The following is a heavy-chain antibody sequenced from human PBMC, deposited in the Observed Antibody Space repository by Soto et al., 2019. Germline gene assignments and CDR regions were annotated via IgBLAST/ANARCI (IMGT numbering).Heavy chain of an antibody. D-gene: IGHD4-17*01. CDR2: IYSGGAT. CDR3: ARVADGDYGWYFDL. Sequence: EVQLVESGGGLIQPGGSLRLSCAASGFTVTNKYMTWVRQAPGKGLEWVSVIYSGGATSYANSVKGRFTISRDNSKDILNRQMDTQRAKDTALYYCARVADGDYGWYFDLWGRGTLVTFSS. CDR1: GFTVTNKY. J-gene: IGHJ2*01. V-gene: IGHV3-53*01.